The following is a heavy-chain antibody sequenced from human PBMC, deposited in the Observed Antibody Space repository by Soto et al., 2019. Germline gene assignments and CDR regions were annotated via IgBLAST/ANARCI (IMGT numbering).Heavy chain of an antibody. J-gene: IGHJ6*02. V-gene: IGHV4-59*01. CDR3: ARVSKLVAPKDGKRAYFFAMDV. Sequence: WTWIRQPPGKPLEWIGYVYSTGTTSYSPSLKSRVDISVDTSENQFSLKLRSVTAADAAVHFCARVSKLVAPKDGKRAYFFAMDVWGHGTTVTVS. D-gene: IGHD6-6*01. CDR2: VYSTGTT.